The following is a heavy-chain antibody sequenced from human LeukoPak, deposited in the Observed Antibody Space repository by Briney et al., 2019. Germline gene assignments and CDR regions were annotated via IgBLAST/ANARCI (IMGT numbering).Heavy chain of an antibody. CDR2: IKQDGSEK. CDR1: GFTFSSYW. V-gene: IGHV3-7*03. CDR3: AKDVGYSSTFTFEY. J-gene: IGHJ4*02. D-gene: IGHD6-13*01. Sequence: GGSLRLSCAASGFTFSSYWMSWVRQAPGKGLEWVANIKQDGSEKYYVDSVKGRFTISRDNAKNSLHLQMNSLRAEDTAFYYCAKDVGYSSTFTFEYWGQGTLVTVSS.